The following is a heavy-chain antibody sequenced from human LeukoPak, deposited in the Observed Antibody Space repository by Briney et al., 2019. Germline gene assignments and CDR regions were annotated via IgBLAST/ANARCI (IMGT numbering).Heavy chain of an antibody. V-gene: IGHV3-7*01. J-gene: IGHJ4*02. CDR1: GFTFSSYW. CDR2: IKQDGSEK. D-gene: IGHD1-26*01. Sequence: PGGSLRLSCAASGFTFSSYWMSWVRQAPGKGLEWVANIKQDGSEKYYVDSVKGRFTISRDNAKNSLYLQMYSLRAEDTAVYYCARDHSGSYSYYFDYWGQGTLVTVSS. CDR3: ARDHSGSYSYYFDY.